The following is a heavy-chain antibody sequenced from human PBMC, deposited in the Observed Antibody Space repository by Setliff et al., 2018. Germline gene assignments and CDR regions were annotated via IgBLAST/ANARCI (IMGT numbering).Heavy chain of an antibody. Sequence: GGSLRLSCAASGFTFSNYAMTWVRQAPGKGLEWVSTIRGSGGGSTYYADSVKGRFTISRDNSKNSLYLQMNSLRTEDTALYYCAKDIGPPSQLWSIHWDYYYYYGMDVWGQGTTVTVSS. J-gene: IGHJ6*02. CDR2: IRGSGGGST. D-gene: IGHD5-18*01. CDR1: GFTFSNYA. V-gene: IGHV3-43*02. CDR3: AKDIGPPSQLWSIHWDYYYYYGMDV.